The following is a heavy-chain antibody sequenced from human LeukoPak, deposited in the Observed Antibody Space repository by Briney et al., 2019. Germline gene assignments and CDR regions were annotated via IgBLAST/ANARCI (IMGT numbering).Heavy chain of an antibody. Sequence: GESLKISCKGSGYSFTSYWIAWLRRMPGKGLEWMGIIFPGDSDTRYSPSFQGQVTISADKSISTAYLQWSSVKALDTALYYCARGWPFDYWGQGTLVTVSS. CDR1: GYSFTSYW. CDR2: IFPGDSDT. V-gene: IGHV5-51*01. CDR3: ARGWPFDY. J-gene: IGHJ4*02.